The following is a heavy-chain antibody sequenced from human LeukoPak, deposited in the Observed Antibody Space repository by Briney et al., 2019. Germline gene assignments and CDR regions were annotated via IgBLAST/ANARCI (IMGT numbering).Heavy chain of an antibody. CDR2: ISESGGNT. D-gene: IGHD6-13*01. V-gene: IGHV3-23*01. Sequence: GGSLRLSCAASGFSFSSYAMSWVRQAPGRGLEWVSGISESGGNTYYADSVKGRFTISRDNSKNTLYLQMNSLRAEDTAVYYCARASNRGYSSSWPPNYWGQGTLVTVSS. CDR1: GFSFSSYA. J-gene: IGHJ4*02. CDR3: ARASNRGYSSSWPPNY.